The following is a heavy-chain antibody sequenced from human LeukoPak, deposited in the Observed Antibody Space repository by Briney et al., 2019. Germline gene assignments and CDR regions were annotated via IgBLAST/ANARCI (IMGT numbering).Heavy chain of an antibody. CDR2: IYYSGST. D-gene: IGHD2-2*01. V-gene: IGHV4-59*01. CDR1: GGSISSYY. Sequence: SETLSLTCTVSGGSISSYYWSWIRQPPGKGLEWIGYIYYSGSTNYNPSLKSRVTISVDTSKNQFSLKLSSVTAADTAVYYCASAVSSRTNWYFDLWGRGTLVTVSS. CDR3: ASAVSSRTNWYFDL. J-gene: IGHJ2*01.